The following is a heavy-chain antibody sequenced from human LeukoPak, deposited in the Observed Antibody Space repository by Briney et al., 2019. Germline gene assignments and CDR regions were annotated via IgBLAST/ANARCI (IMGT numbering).Heavy chain of an antibody. CDR2: ISGSGGST. Sequence: GGSLRLSCAASGFTFSSYGMSWVRQAPGKGLEWVSAISGSGGSTYYADSVKGRFTISRDNSKNTLYLQMNSLRAEDAAVYYCAKDAMIVVVITKTRPDYWGQGTLVTVSS. CDR1: GFTFSSYG. J-gene: IGHJ4*02. D-gene: IGHD3-22*01. CDR3: AKDAMIVVVITKTRPDY. V-gene: IGHV3-23*01.